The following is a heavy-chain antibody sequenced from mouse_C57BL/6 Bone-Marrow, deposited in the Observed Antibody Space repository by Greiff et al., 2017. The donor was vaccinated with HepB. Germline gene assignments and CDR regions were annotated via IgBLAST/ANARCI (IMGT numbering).Heavy chain of an antibody. J-gene: IGHJ2*01. V-gene: IGHV5-4*01. CDR1: GFTFSSYA. CDR2: ISDGGSYT. D-gene: IGHD1-1*01. Sequence: EVHLVESGGGLVKPGGSLKLSCAASGFTFSSYAMSWVRQTPEKRLEWVATISDGGSYTYYPDNVKGRFTISRDNAKNNLYLQMSHLKSEDTAMYYCARDRYYGSRGNVDYWGQGTTLTVSS. CDR3: ARDRYYGSRGNVDY.